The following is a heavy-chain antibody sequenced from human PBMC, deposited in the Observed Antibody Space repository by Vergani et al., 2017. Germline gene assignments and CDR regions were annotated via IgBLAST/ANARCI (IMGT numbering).Heavy chain of an antibody. V-gene: IGHV4-39*02. D-gene: IGHD2/OR15-2a*01. CDR2: IYYTGST. Sequence: QLQLQQSGPGLVKPSETLSLTCTVSGYSISTSNYYWGWLRQPPGKGLEWIGNIYYTGSTYYNPSLKSRVTISVDTSKDHFSLQLSSVTATDTAVYYCARFPNIVGENWFDSWGQGTLVTVSS. CDR1: GYSISTSNYY. J-gene: IGHJ5*01. CDR3: ARFPNIVGENWFDS.